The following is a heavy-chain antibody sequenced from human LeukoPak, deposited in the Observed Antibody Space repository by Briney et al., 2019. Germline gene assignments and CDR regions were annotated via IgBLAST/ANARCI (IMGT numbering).Heavy chain of an antibody. CDR3: ARGYYDISVDPPTIDY. J-gene: IGHJ4*02. CDR2: IKQDGTEK. CDR1: EFTFSGYW. V-gene: IGHV3-7*01. D-gene: IGHD3-9*01. Sequence: PGGSLRLSCEASEFTFSGYWMSWVRQAPGKWLEWVANIKQDGTEKYYVDSVKGRFTISRDNAKNSLYLHMNSLRAEDTAVYYCARGYYDISVDPPTIDYWGQGTLVTVSS.